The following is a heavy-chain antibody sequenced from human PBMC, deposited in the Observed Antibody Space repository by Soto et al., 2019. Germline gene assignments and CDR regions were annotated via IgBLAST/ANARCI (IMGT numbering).Heavy chain of an antibody. CDR1: GDSISSGGHF. J-gene: IGHJ4*02. CDR3: AREGRRDGYNPLLDC. D-gene: IGHD5-12*01. Sequence: SETLSLTCTVSGDSISSGGHFWSWIRQHPGKGLEWIGYIHYSGSTHYNPSLKSRVTISVDTSKNQFSLKLNSVNAADTAVYYCAREGRRDGYNPLLDCWGQGTLVTVSS. CDR2: IHYSGST. V-gene: IGHV4-31*03.